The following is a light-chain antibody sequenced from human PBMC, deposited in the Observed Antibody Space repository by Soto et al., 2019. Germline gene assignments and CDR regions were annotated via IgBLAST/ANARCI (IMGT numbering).Light chain of an antibody. V-gene: IGLV2-11*01. CDR1: SSDVGGYDY. Sequence: QSALTQPRSVSGSPGQSVTISCTGTSSDVGGYDYVSWYQQHPGKAPKLMIYDVTKRPSGVPDRFSGSRSGNTASLTISGLQAEDDADYYCCSYAGTYSFYGFGTGTKVTVL. J-gene: IGLJ1*01. CDR3: CSYAGTYSFYG. CDR2: DVT.